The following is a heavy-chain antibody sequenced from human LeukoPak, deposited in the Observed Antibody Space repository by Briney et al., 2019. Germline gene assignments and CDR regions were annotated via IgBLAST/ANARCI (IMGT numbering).Heavy chain of an antibody. Sequence: GSLRLSCAASGFTFSRYWMTWVRQAPGKGLEWVANIKQDGSEKYYVDSVKGRFTISSDNSMNTLYLQMNSLRVEDTAVYYCARGGTAAAKYFKHWGQGTLVTVSS. CDR2: IKQDGSEK. CDR3: ARGGTAAAKYFKH. J-gene: IGHJ1*01. V-gene: IGHV3-7*01. CDR1: GFTFSRYW. D-gene: IGHD6-13*01.